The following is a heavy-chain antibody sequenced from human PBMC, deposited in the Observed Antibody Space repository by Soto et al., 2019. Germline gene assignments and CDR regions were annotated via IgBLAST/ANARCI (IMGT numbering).Heavy chain of an antibody. V-gene: IGHV1-69*02. CDR3: AITYCRDNSCPRDFDF. D-gene: IGHD2-21*01. CDR2: FIPILDMA. CDR1: GGTFNTYT. Sequence: QVQVVQSEAEVKKPESSVKVSCKPSGGTFNTYTVNWVRLAPGHGIEWMGRFIPILDMANYAQKFQDRVTITADRSTFTAYMELNSLTSDDTAVYYCAITYCRDNSCPRDFDFWGPGTRVTVSS. J-gene: IGHJ4*02.